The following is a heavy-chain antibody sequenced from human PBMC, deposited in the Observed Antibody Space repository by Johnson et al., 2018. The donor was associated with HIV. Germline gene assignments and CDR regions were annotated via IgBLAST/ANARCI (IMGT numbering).Heavy chain of an antibody. J-gene: IGHJ3*02. CDR2: ISWNSGSI. D-gene: IGHD3-10*01. Sequence: QLVESGGGLVQPGRSLRLSCVASGFTFDDYAMHWVRQAPGKGLEWVSGISWNSGSIGYADSVKGRFTISRDNAKNSLYVQMNSLRVEDTALYYCAKGYGSGSYYNGNAFDIWGQGTLFTVSS. CDR1: GFTFDDYA. CDR3: AKGYGSGSYYNGNAFDI. V-gene: IGHV3-9*01.